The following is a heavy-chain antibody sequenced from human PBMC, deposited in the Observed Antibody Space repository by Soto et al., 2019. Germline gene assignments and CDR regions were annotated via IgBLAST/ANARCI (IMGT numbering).Heavy chain of an antibody. CDR3: ARAVAVTTQKWFDP. CDR2: IYHSGST. CDR1: GGSISSGGYS. V-gene: IGHV4-30-2*01. J-gene: IGHJ5*02. Sequence: SETLSLTCAVSGGSISSGGYSWSWIRQPPGKGLEWIGYIYHSGSTYYNPSLKSRVTISVDRSKNQFSLKLSSVTAADTAVYYCARAVAVTTQKWFDPWGQGTLVTVSS. D-gene: IGHD4-4*01.